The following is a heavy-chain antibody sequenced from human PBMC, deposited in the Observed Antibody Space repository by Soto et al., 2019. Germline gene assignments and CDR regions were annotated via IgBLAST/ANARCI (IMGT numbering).Heavy chain of an antibody. J-gene: IGHJ6*04. Sequence: ASVKVSCKASGGTFSSYTISWVRQAPGQGLEWMGRIIPILGIANYAQKFQGRVTITADKSTSTAYMELSSLRSEDTAVYYCARGSGNYYYGMDVWGKGTTVTVYS. D-gene: IGHD1-26*01. CDR3: ARGSGNYYYGMDV. CDR2: IIPILGIA. V-gene: IGHV1-69*02. CDR1: GGTFSSYT.